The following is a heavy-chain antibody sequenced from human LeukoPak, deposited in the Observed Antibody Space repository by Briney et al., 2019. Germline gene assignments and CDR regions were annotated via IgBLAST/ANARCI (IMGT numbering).Heavy chain of an antibody. CDR3: ARVDSEYCSSTSCYKWFDP. CDR2: INPNSGGT. CDR1: GYTFTGYY. V-gene: IGHV1-2*02. Sequence: ASVKVSCKASGYTFTGYYIYWVRQAPGQGPEWMGWINPNSGGTNYAQKFQGRVAMTRDTSVNTAYMELSRLRSDDTAVYYCARVDSEYCSSTSCYKWFDPWGQGTLVSVSS. J-gene: IGHJ5*02. D-gene: IGHD2-2*02.